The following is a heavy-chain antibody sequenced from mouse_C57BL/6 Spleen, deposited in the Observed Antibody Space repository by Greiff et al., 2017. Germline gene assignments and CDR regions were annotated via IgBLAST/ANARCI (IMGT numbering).Heavy chain of an antibody. CDR1: GYTFTDYN. CDR2: INPNNGGT. Sequence: EVQLQQSGPELVKPGASVQMSCKASGYTFTDYNMHWVKQSHGKSLEWIGYINPNNGGTSYNQKFKGKATLTVNKSSITAYMELRSLTSEDSAVYYCARSDYGSSYGAMDYWGQGTSVTVSS. V-gene: IGHV1-22*01. CDR3: ARSDYGSSYGAMDY. D-gene: IGHD1-1*01. J-gene: IGHJ4*01.